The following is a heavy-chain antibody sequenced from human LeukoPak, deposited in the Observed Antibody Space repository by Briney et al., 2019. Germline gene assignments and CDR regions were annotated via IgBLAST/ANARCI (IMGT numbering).Heavy chain of an antibody. CDR3: ASSGHRFDAFDI. CDR2: INSDGINT. Sequence: PGGSLRLSCAASGFTFSSYWMSWVRQAPGKGLEWVSRINSDGINTSYADSVKGRFTISRDNAKNTLNLQMNSLRAEDTAVYYCASSGHRFDAFDIWGQGTMVTVSS. D-gene: IGHD1-26*01. V-gene: IGHV3-74*01. CDR1: GFTFSSYW. J-gene: IGHJ3*02.